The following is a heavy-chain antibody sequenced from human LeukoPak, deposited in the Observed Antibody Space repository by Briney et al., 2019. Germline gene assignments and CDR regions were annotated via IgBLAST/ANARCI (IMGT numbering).Heavy chain of an antibody. V-gene: IGHV4-59*08. CDR2: IYYSGST. D-gene: IGHD6-13*01. CDR1: GGSISSYY. J-gene: IGHJ4*02. Sequence: SETLSLTCTVSGGSISSYYRSWIRQPPGKGLEWIGNIYYSGSTDYNPSLKSRVTISVNTSKNQFSLKLSSETAADTAVYYCARGVYIASAQYGYWGQGTLVTVSS. CDR3: ARGVYIASAQYGY.